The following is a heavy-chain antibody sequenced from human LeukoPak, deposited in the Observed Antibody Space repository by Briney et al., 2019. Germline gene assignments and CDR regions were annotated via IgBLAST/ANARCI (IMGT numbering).Heavy chain of an antibody. CDR3: AKDHCGSCSGDDFFHP. V-gene: IGHV3-30*02. Sequence: GGSLRLSCAASGFAFSTHGLHWVRQAPGKGLEWVAFIRDHGNNAYYAESVKGRFTISRDNSKNTLHLQMESLRVEDTAVYYCAKDHCGSCSGDDFFHPWGQGALVTVSS. CDR1: GFAFSTHG. J-gene: IGHJ5*02. CDR2: IRDHGNNA. D-gene: IGHD2-15*01.